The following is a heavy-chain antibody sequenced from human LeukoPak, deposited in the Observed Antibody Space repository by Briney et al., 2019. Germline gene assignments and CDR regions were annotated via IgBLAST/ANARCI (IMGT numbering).Heavy chain of an antibody. CDR1: GFTFNNHW. Sequence: PGGSLRLSCVVSGFTFNNHWMSWVRQAPGKGLEWISYISNTGSVIYYADSVKGRFTISRDNAKNSLYLQMNSLRAEDTAVYYCARNLPAADYWGQGTLVTVSS. CDR2: ISNTGSVI. D-gene: IGHD2-2*01. J-gene: IGHJ4*02. CDR3: ARNLPAADY. V-gene: IGHV3-48*03.